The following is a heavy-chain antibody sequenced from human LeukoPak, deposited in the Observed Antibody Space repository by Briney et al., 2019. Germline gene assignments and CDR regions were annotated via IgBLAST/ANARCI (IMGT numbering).Heavy chain of an antibody. CDR3: AKDRTVGASYWYFDL. CDR1: GFTFSTHT. V-gene: IGHV3-21*04. CDR2: ISSSSAYI. D-gene: IGHD1-26*01. J-gene: IGHJ2*01. Sequence: GGSLRLSCAGAGFTFSTHTINWVRQAPGKGLEWVSSISSSSAYIYYADSVKGRFTISRDSSRNTLFLHMNTLRAEDTAIYYCAKDRTVGASYWYFDLWGRGTLVTVSS.